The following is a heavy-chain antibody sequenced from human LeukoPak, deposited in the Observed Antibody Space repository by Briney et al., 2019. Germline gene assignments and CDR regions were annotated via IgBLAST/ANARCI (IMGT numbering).Heavy chain of an antibody. J-gene: IGHJ4*02. CDR2: IYSGGNT. CDR3: ARSYYDILTGYRN. D-gene: IGHD3-9*01. V-gene: IGHV3-53*01. Sequence: GGSLRLSCAASGFTVSSNYMSWVRQAPGKGLEWVSVIYSGGNTYYADSVKGRFTISRDNSKNTLYLQMNSLRAEDTAVYYCARSYYDILTGYRNWGQGTLVTVSS. CDR1: GFTVSSNY.